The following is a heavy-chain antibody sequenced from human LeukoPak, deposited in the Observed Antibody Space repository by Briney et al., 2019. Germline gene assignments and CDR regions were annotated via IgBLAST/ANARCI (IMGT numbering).Heavy chain of an antibody. CDR1: GYRFARYY. J-gene: IGHJ4*02. CDR3: AGFTTVSTGDY. D-gene: IGHD4-17*01. Sequence: GASVKVSCKASGYRFARYYMHWVRQAPGQGLEWMGIINPGDGGTTYAQRFEGRLTLTRDTSTSTVYMELSSLRSEDTAMYYCAGFTTVSTGDYWGQGSLVAVSS. V-gene: IGHV1-46*01. CDR2: INPGDGGT.